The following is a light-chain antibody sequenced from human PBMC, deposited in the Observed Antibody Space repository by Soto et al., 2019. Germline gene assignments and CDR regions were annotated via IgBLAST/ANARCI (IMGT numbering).Light chain of an antibody. V-gene: IGKV1-6*01. CDR3: LQDYIYPYT. CDR1: QDIRRD. J-gene: IGKJ2*01. Sequence: AIQMTQSPSSLSASVGDRVTIACRASQDIRRDVAWYQQKPGKAPKLLIYAASSLQSGVPSRFSGTGSSADFTLTISSLQPEDFATYYCLQDYIYPYTFGQGTKLEIK. CDR2: AAS.